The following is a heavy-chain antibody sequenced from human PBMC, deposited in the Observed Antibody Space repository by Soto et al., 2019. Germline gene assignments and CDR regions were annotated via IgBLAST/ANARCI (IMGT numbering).Heavy chain of an antibody. CDR2: ISSSSSTI. J-gene: IGHJ6*02. Sequence: PGGSLRLSCAASGFTFSSYSMNWVRQAPGKGLEWVSYISSSSSTIYYADSVKGRFTISRDNAKNSLYLQMNSLRDEDTAVYYCARSAVAGISALLYYYYGMDVWGQGTTVTVSS. CDR3: ARSAVAGISALLYYYYGMDV. D-gene: IGHD6-19*01. V-gene: IGHV3-48*02. CDR1: GFTFSSYS.